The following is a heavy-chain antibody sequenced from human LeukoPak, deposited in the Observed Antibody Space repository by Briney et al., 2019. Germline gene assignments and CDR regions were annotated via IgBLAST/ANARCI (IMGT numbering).Heavy chain of an antibody. CDR3: ARAMYYYDSSGFDAFDI. V-gene: IGHV4-59*01. Sequence: PSETLSLTCTVSGGSISSYYWSWIRQPPGKGLEWIGYIYYSGSTNYNPSLKSRVTISVDTSKNHFSLKLSSVTAADTAVYYCARAMYYYDSSGFDAFDIWGQGTMVTVSS. CDR2: IYYSGST. J-gene: IGHJ3*02. CDR1: GGSISSYY. D-gene: IGHD3-22*01.